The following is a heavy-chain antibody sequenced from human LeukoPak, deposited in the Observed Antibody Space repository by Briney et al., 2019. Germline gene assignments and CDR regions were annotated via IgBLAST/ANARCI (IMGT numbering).Heavy chain of an antibody. CDR2: IFDGKTI. CDR1: GESLNYYY. J-gene: IGHJ4*02. Sequence: SETLSLTCAVYGESLNYYYWSWIRQSPGKGLEWIGDIFDGKTINYNPSLKSRVTISAATSSQQFSLNLRSVTAADTAVYFCASGAWAARLNSWAQGALVIVSS. V-gene: IGHV4-34*12. CDR3: ASGAWAARLNS. D-gene: IGHD4-23*01.